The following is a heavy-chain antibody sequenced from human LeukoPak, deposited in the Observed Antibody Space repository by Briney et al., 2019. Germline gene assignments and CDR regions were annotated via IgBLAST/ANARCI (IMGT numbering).Heavy chain of an antibody. CDR2: INHSGST. D-gene: IGHD3-22*01. CDR3: ARRYYYDSSGYYPNWFDP. V-gene: IGHV4-34*01. CDR1: GGSFSGYY. J-gene: IGHJ5*02. Sequence: SETLSLTCAVYGGSFSGYYWSWIRQPPGKGLEWIGEINHSGSTNYNPSLKSRVTISVDTSKDQFSLKLSSVTAADTAVYYCARRYYYDSSGYYPNWFDPWGQGTLVTVSS.